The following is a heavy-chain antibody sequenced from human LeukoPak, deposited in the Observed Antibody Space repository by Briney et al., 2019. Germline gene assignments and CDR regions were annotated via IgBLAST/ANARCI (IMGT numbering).Heavy chain of an antibody. CDR2: IKQDGSEK. V-gene: IGHV3-7*01. CDR3: ARVPVLVTYYYDSSGYYFDY. J-gene: IGHJ4*02. CDR1: GFTFSSYW. Sequence: GGSLRLSRAASGFTFSSYWMSWVRQAPGKGLEWVANIKQDGSEKYYVDSVKGRFTISRDNAKNSLYLQMNILRAEDTAVYYCARVPVLVTYYYDSSGYYFDYWGQGTLVTVSS. D-gene: IGHD3-22*01.